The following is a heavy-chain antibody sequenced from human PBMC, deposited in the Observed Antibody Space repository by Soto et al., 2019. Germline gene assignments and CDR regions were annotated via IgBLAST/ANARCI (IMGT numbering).Heavy chain of an antibody. J-gene: IGHJ4*02. CDR1: GFTFSSYG. Sequence: GGSLRLSCAASGFTFSSYGMHWVRQAPGKGLEWVAVISYDGSNKFYADSVKGRFTISRDNSKNTLYLQMNSLRAEDTAVYYCAKDGGSYYDKDYFDYWGQGTLVTVS. CDR2: ISYDGSNK. V-gene: IGHV3-30*18. CDR3: AKDGGSYYDKDYFDY. D-gene: IGHD1-26*01.